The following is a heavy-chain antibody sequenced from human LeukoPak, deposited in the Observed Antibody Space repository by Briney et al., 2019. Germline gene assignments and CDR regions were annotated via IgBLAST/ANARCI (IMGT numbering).Heavy chain of an antibody. CDR1: GFTFSSCA. Sequence: GGSLRLSCAASGFTFSSCAMSWVRQAPGKGLEWVSTIIDSGNSLYYADSVEGRFTISRDNSKNTPYLQMNSLRAGDTAVYYCAKDPIFSGSYGVFDSWGQGTLVTVSS. D-gene: IGHD1-26*01. J-gene: IGHJ4*02. CDR3: AKDPIFSGSYGVFDS. V-gene: IGHV3-23*01. CDR2: IIDSGNSL.